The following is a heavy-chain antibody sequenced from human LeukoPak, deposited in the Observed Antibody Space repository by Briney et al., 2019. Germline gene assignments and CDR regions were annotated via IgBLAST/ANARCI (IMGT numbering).Heavy chain of an antibody. CDR2: IYGGGST. D-gene: IGHD1-26*01. Sequence: QSGGSLRLSCAVSAFTVSSNYVSWVRQAPGKGLEWVSVIYGGGSTNYADSVNGRFTISRDNSKNTLYLQMNSLRAEDTAVYYCARDHSGSYQRAFDIWGQGTMVTVSS. V-gene: IGHV3-66*02. J-gene: IGHJ3*02. CDR1: AFTVSSNY. CDR3: ARDHSGSYQRAFDI.